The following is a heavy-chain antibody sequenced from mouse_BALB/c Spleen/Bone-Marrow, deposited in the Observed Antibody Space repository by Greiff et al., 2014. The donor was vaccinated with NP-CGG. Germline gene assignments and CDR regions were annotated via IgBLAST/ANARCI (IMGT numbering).Heavy chain of an antibody. J-gene: IGHJ4*01. Sequence: VKLVESGPGLVAPSQSLSITCTVSGLSLTSYGVQWVRQPPGKGLEWLGVIWADGSTNYNSALMSRLSISKDNSKSQVFLKMNSLQTDDTAMYYCSRITTATGAMDYWGQGTSVTVSS. CDR2: IWADGST. CDR1: GLSLTSYG. CDR3: SRITTATGAMDY. V-gene: IGHV2-9*02. D-gene: IGHD1-2*01.